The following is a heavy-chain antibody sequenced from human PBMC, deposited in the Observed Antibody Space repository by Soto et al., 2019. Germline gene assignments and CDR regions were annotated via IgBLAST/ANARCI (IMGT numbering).Heavy chain of an antibody. Sequence: GGSLRLSCAASGFTFSSYAMSWVRQAPGKGLEWVSAISGSGGSTYYADSVKGRFTISRDNSKNTLYLQMNSLRAEDTAVYYCAKDIVVVVAATLPNDYWGRGTLVTVSS. J-gene: IGHJ4*02. CDR3: AKDIVVVVAATLPNDY. CDR1: GFTFSSYA. CDR2: ISGSGGST. D-gene: IGHD2-15*01. V-gene: IGHV3-23*01.